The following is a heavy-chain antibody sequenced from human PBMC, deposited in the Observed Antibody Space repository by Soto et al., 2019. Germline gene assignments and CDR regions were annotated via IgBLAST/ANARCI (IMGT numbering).Heavy chain of an antibody. V-gene: IGHV1-18*01. CDR3: ARGTTVTTPYYYMDV. Sequence: ASVKVSCKTSVYTFTSYVISWVRQAPGQGLEWMGWISAFNGYTDYAQKLQGRVTMTTDTSTSTAYMELRSLRSDDTAVYYCARGTTVTTPYYYMDVWGKGTPVTVSS. D-gene: IGHD4-4*01. CDR1: VYTFTSYV. CDR2: ISAFNGYT. J-gene: IGHJ6*03.